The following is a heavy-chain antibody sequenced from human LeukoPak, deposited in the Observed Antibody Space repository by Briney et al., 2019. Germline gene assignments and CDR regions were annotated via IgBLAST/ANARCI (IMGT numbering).Heavy chain of an antibody. CDR3: AKDHLYEGPRSSWYRGGYFDY. J-gene: IGHJ4*02. CDR1: GYTFTIYY. CDR2: INPSGGST. D-gene: IGHD6-13*01. V-gene: IGHV1-46*01. Sequence: GASVKVSCKASGYTFTIYYIHWVRQAPGQGLEWMGIINPSGGSTSYAQKFQGRVTMTRDTSTSTVYMELSSLRSEDTAVYYCAKDHLYEGPRSSWYRGGYFDYWGQGTLVTVSS.